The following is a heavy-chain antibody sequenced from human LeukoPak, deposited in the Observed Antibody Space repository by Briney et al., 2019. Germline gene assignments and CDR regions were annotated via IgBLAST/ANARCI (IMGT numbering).Heavy chain of an antibody. CDR3: ARHRSSSWYGGGFDY. CDR1: GFTFSSYA. V-gene: IGHV3-23*01. D-gene: IGHD6-13*01. J-gene: IGHJ4*02. CDR2: ISGSGGST. Sequence: PGGSLRLSCAASGFTFSSYAMSWVRQAPGKGLEWVSAISGSGGSTYYADSVKGRFTISRDNSKNTLYLQMNSLRAEDTAVYYCARHRSSSWYGGGFDYWGQGTLVTVSS.